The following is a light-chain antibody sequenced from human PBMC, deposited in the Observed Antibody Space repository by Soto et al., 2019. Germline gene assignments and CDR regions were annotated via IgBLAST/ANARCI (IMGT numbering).Light chain of an antibody. J-gene: IGKJ1*01. V-gene: IGKV1-17*01. CDR1: QGIRDA. Sequence: DIQMTQSPSSLSASVGDRVTITCRASQGIRDALGWYQQKPGKAPKRLIYAASSLQSGVPSRFSCSGSGTEFTLTISSLQPEDFATYYCLQHNSDPQTFGQGTKVEIK. CDR2: AAS. CDR3: LQHNSDPQT.